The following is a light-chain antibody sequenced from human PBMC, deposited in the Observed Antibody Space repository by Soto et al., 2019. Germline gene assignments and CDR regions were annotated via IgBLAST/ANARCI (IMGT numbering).Light chain of an antibody. CDR1: QGIVNS. V-gene: IGKV1-33*01. Sequence: DIRMTQSASSLSAFIGDRVTITCQASQGIVNSLNWYQQKSGKDPKLLIYAASSLETGVPSKFSGSGSGTDFSFTIFSLQPEDVATYYCQHYDSLPPSFGPGTKVDTK. J-gene: IGKJ3*01. CDR2: AAS. CDR3: QHYDSLPPS.